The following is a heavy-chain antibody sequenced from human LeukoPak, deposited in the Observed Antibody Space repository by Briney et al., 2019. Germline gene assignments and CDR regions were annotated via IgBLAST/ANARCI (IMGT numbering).Heavy chain of an antibody. V-gene: IGHV3-30*02. Sequence: PGGSLRLSCAASGFTFSSYGMHWVRQAPGKGLEWVAFIRYDGSTKYYADSVKGRFTISRDNSKNTLYLQMNSLRAEDTAVYYCAKVLYSGSNYFDYWGQGTLVIVSS. CDR3: AKVLYSGSNYFDY. J-gene: IGHJ4*02. CDR1: GFTFSSYG. CDR2: IRYDGSTK. D-gene: IGHD1-26*01.